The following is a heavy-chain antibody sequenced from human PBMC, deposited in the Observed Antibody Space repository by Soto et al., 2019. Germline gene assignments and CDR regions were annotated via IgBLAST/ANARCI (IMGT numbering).Heavy chain of an antibody. V-gene: IGHV4-34*01. CDR2: INHSGST. D-gene: IGHD6-19*01. CDR3: ARGPSSGWVRDFDY. Sequence: PSETLSLTCAVCGGSFSGYYCSGIRQPPGKGLEWIGEINHSGSTNYNPSLKSRVTISVDTSKNQFSLKLSSVTAADTAVYYCARGPSSGWVRDFDYWGQGTLVTVSS. CDR1: GGSFSGYY. J-gene: IGHJ4*02.